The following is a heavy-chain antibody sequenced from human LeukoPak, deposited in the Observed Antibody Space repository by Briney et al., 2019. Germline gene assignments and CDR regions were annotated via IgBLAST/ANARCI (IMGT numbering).Heavy chain of an antibody. D-gene: IGHD6-13*01. Sequence: ASVKVSCKASGYTFTSYAMNWVRQAPGQGLEWMGWINTNTGNPTYAQGFTGRFVFSLDTSVSTAYLQISSLKAEDTAVYYCARDMSQQLIYYYYMDVWGKGTTVTVSS. CDR1: GYTFTSYA. J-gene: IGHJ6*03. CDR3: ARDMSQQLIYYYYMDV. CDR2: INTNTGNP. V-gene: IGHV7-4-1*02.